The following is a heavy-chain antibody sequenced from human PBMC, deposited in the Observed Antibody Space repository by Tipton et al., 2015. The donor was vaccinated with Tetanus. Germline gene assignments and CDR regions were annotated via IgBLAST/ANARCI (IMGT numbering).Heavy chain of an antibody. D-gene: IGHD3-22*01. Sequence: SLRLSCAASGFTFSNYAMAWVRQAPGKGLEWVSGISVRGSHTYYADPVKGRFIISRDNSKNTLYLQMNSLRAEDTAVYYCAKDRYDSSGYYYLWDYWGQGTLVTVSS. J-gene: IGHJ4*02. CDR1: GFTFSNYA. V-gene: IGHV3-23*01. CDR2: ISVRGSHT. CDR3: AKDRYDSSGYYYLWDY.